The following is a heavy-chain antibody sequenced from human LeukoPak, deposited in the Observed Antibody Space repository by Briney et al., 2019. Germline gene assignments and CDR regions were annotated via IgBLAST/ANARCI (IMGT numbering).Heavy chain of an antibody. CDR1: GYTFTNYA. CDR3: ARGGSRSRRGDDAFDI. Sequence: ASVKVSCKASGYTFTNYAMNWVRQAPGQGLEWMGWISAYNGNTELAQKFQGRVTLATDASTSTVHVELRSLTSDDTAVYFCARGGSRSRRGDDAFDIWGQGTMVTVSS. D-gene: IGHD3-10*01. J-gene: IGHJ3*02. CDR2: ISAYNGNT. V-gene: IGHV1-18*01.